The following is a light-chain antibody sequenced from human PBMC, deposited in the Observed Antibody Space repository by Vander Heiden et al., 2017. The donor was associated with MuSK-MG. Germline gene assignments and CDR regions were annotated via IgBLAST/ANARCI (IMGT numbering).Light chain of an antibody. CDR3: SSYTSSSTLV. CDR1: SSDGGGYNY. Sequence: SAPTQPASVSGSPGQSINISCTRASSDGGGYNYVCWYQQHPGKAPKLMIYDVSNRPSGVSNRFSGSKSGNTASLTISVLKAEDEADYYCSSYTSSSTLVFGGGTKLTVL. J-gene: IGLJ2*01. CDR2: DVS. V-gene: IGLV2-14*01.